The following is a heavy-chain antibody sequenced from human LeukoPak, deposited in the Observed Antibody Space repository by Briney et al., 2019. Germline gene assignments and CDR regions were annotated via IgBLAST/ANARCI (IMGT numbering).Heavy chain of an antibody. J-gene: IGHJ6*02. Sequence: NTSETLSLTCTVSGGSISSYYWSWIRQPPGKGLEWIGYIYYSGSTNYNPSLKSRVTISVDTSKNQFSLKLSSVTAADTAVYYCARVGLTDYYYYGMDVWGQGTTVTVSS. CDR1: GGSISSYY. D-gene: IGHD1-26*01. CDR2: IYYSGST. CDR3: ARVGLTDYYYYGMDV. V-gene: IGHV4-59*01.